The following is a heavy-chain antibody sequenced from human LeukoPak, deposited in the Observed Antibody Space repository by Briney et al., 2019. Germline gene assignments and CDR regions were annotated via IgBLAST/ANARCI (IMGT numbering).Heavy chain of an antibody. Sequence: SQTLSPTCAIFGDSVSSDTAAWNWIRQSPSRGLGWLGRALYRSQWYNDYAVSVKGRIANNPDTSKNQFSLQLNSVSPEDTAVYYCAREEAGTYGFEYWGQGTLVTVSS. CDR2: ALYRSQWYN. D-gene: IGHD3-10*01. CDR1: GDSVSSDTAA. CDR3: AREEAGTYGFEY. V-gene: IGHV6-1*01. J-gene: IGHJ4*02.